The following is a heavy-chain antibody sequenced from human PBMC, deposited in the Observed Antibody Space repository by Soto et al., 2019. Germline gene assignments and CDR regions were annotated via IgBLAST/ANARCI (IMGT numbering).Heavy chain of an antibody. J-gene: IGHJ6*03. Sequence: GGSLRLACAASGFTFSNAWMSWVRQAPGKGLEWVGRIKSKTDGGTTDYAAPVKGRFTISRDDSKNTLYLQMNSLKTEDTAVYYCTTTEWLGDRTTRYYYHNYLAVWGKGTTVTVSS. D-gene: IGHD3-10*01. CDR1: GFTFSNAW. CDR2: IKSKTDGGTT. CDR3: TTTEWLGDRTTRYYYHNYLAV. V-gene: IGHV3-15*01.